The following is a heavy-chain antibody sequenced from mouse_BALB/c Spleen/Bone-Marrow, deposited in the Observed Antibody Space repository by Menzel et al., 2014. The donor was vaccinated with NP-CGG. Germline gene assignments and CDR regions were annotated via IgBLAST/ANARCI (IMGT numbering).Heavy chain of an antibody. CDR2: ITSGGGXT. J-gene: IGHJ4*01. Sequence: EVKLVESGGGLVKPGGSLKLSWAASGFTFSSYTMSWVRQTPEKRLEWVATITSGGGXTYYPDSVKGRFTISRDNAKSTLYLQMSSLKSEDTAMYYCTRDLYDGYSYYAMDYWGQGTSVTVSS. V-gene: IGHV5-6-4*01. CDR3: TRDLYDGYSYYAMDY. D-gene: IGHD2-3*01. CDR1: GFTFSSYT.